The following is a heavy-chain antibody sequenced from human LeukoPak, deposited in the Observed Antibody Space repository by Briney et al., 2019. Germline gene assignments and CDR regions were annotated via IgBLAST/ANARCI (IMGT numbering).Heavy chain of an antibody. CDR3: ARDVPYSSGWSYYYYYGMDV. Sequence: ASVKVPCKASGYTFTSYAMHWVRQAPGQRLEWMGWINAGNGNTKYSQKFQGRVTITRDTSASTAYMELSSLRSEDTAVYYCARDVPYSSGWSYYYYYGMDVWGQGTTVTVSS. CDR2: INAGNGNT. D-gene: IGHD6-19*01. J-gene: IGHJ6*02. V-gene: IGHV1-3*01. CDR1: GYTFTSYA.